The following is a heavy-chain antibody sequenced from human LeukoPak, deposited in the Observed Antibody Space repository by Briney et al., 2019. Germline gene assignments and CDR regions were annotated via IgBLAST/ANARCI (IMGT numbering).Heavy chain of an antibody. CDR3: ARADYVSAFDI. D-gene: IGHD4-17*01. Sequence: SETLSLTCSVSGDSISSSSSYWGWIRQPPGKGLEWIGSIYYSGSTYYNPSLKSRVTISVDTSKNQFSLKLSSVTAADTAVYYCARADYVSAFDIWGQGTMVTVSS. CDR1: GDSISSSSSY. V-gene: IGHV4-39*07. CDR2: IYYSGST. J-gene: IGHJ3*02.